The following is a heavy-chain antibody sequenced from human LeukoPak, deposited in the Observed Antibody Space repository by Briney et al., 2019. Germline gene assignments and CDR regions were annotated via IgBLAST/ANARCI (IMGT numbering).Heavy chain of an antibody. J-gene: IGHJ4*02. CDR3: ARQRAAGTWAFDY. D-gene: IGHD6-13*01. CDR1: GGSISSSSYW. V-gene: IGHV4-39*01. Sequence: KPSATLSLTCSVSGGSISSSSYWWGWIRQPPGKGLEWIGSIYYSGNSYYNPSLKRRVTISVDTSKNQFSLQLSSVTAADTAVYFCARQRAAGTWAFDYWGQGTLLTVSS. CDR2: IYYSGNS.